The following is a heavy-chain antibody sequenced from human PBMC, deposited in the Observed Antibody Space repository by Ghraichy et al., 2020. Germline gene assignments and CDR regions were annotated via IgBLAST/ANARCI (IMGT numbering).Heavy chain of an antibody. Sequence: GGSLRLSCAASGFTVSSNYMSWVRQAPGKGLEWVSVIYSGGSTYYADSVKGRFTISRDNSKNTLYLQMNSLRAEDTAVYYCARDLSYGPQGYYGMDVWGQGTTVTVSS. CDR2: IYSGGST. CDR3: ARDLSYGPQGYYGMDV. CDR1: GFTVSSNY. D-gene: IGHD5-18*01. V-gene: IGHV3-53*01. J-gene: IGHJ6*02.